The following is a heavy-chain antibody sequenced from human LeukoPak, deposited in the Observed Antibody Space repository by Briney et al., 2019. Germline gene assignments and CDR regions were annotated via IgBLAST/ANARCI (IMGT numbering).Heavy chain of an antibody. J-gene: IGHJ5*02. CDR2: TYYRSMWYN. D-gene: IGHD2-2*01. CDR3: ARRLTQYDCFDP. CDR1: GDSVSSNSVT. V-gene: IGHV6-1*01. Sequence: SQTLSLTCAISGDSVSSNSVTWNWIRQSPSRGLEWLGRTYYRSMWYNDYAVSVRGRITVNPDTPKNQFSLHLNSVTPEDTAVYYCARRLTQYDCFDPWGQGILVTVSS.